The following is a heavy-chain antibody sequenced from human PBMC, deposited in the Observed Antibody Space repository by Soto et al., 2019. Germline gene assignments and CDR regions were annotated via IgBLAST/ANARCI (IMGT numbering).Heavy chain of an antibody. J-gene: IGHJ3*02. Sequence: EVQLVESGGGLVKPGGSLRLSCAASGFTFSSYSMNWVRQAPGKGLEWVSSISSSSSYIYYADSVKGRFTISRDNAKKSLYLQMNSLRAEDTAVYYCARTAGGDAFDIWGQGTMVPVSS. D-gene: IGHD6-25*01. CDR2: ISSSSSYI. V-gene: IGHV3-21*01. CDR3: ARTAGGDAFDI. CDR1: GFTFSSYS.